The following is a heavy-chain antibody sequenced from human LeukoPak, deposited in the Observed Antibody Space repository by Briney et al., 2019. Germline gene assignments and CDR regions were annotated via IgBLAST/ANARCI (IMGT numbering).Heavy chain of an antibody. Sequence: PGGSLRLPCAASGFTFDDYAMSWVRQAPGKGLEWVSGINWNGGNTGSADSVKGRFTISRDNAKNSLFLQMNSLRAEDTALYYCAATYSGNWEFDYWGQGTLVTVSS. CDR2: INWNGGNT. CDR1: GFTFDDYA. D-gene: IGHD1-26*01. CDR3: AATYSGNWEFDY. J-gene: IGHJ4*02. V-gene: IGHV3-20*04.